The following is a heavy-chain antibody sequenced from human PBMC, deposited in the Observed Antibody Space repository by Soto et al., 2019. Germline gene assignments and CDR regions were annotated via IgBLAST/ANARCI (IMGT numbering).Heavy chain of an antibody. CDR1: GFTFSSYS. CDR2: ISSSSSYI. D-gene: IGHD2-15*01. CDR3: ARAEYCSGGSCYSQGFDY. Sequence: SGGSLRLSCAASGFTFSSYSMNWVRQAPGKGLEWVSSISSSSSYIYYADSVKGRFTISRDKAKNSLYLQMNSLRAEDTAVYYCARAEYCSGGSCYSQGFDYWGQGTLGTVSS. V-gene: IGHV3-21*01. J-gene: IGHJ4*02.